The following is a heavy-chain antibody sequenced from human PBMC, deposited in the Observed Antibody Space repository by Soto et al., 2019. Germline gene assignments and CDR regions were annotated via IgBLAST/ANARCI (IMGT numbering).Heavy chain of an antibody. D-gene: IGHD6-6*01. J-gene: IGHJ6*02. V-gene: IGHV3-15*07. CDR2: IKSKTDGGTT. Sequence: EVQLVESGGGLVKPGGSLRLSCAASGFTFSNAWMNWVRQAPGKGLEWVGRIKSKTDGGTTDYAAPVKGRFTISRDDSKNTLYLQMNSLKTEDTAVYYCTTDRHEYKQLVNLVLNPDVWGQGTTVTVSS. CDR3: TTDRHEYKQLVNLVLNPDV. CDR1: GFTFSNAW.